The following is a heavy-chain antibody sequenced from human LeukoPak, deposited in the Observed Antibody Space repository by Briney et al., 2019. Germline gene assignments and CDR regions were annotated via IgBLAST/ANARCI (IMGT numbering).Heavy chain of an antibody. CDR3: ARPSYCSSTSCYPEAAFDI. D-gene: IGHD2-2*01. J-gene: IGHJ3*02. V-gene: IGHV1-46*01. Sequence: ASVKVSCKASGYTFTSYYMHWVRQAPGQGLEWMGIINPSGGSTSYAQKFQGRVTMTRDTSTSTAYMELRSLRSDDTAVYYCARPSYCSSTSCYPEAAFDIWGQGTMVTVSS. CDR1: GYTFTSYY. CDR2: INPSGGST.